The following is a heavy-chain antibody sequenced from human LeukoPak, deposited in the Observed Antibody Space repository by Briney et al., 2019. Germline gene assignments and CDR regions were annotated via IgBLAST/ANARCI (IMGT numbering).Heavy chain of an antibody. CDR3: AILSDGAYCGGDCFYLDY. J-gene: IGHJ4*02. CDR1: GYTFTSYG. V-gene: IGHV1-18*01. CDR2: ISAYNGNT. Sequence: ASVKVSCKASGYTFTSYGISWVRQAPGQGLEWMGWISAYNGNTNYAQKLQGRVTMTTDTSTSTAYMELRSLRSDDTAVYYCAILSDGAYCGGDCFYLDYWGQGTLVTVSS. D-gene: IGHD2-21*02.